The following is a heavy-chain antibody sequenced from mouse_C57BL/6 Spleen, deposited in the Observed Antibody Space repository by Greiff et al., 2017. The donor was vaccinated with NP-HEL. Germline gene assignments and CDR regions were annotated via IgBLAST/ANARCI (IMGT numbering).Heavy chain of an antibody. V-gene: IGHV1-72*01. D-gene: IGHD3-3*01. CDR3: ARKGTWAMDY. CDR1: GYTFTSYW. Sequence: QVQLKQPGAELVKPGASVKLSCKASGYTFTSYWMHWVKQRPGRGLEWIGRIDPNSGGTKYNEKFKSKATLTVDKPSSTAYMQLSSLTSEDSAVYYCARKGTWAMDYWGQGTSVTVSS. J-gene: IGHJ4*01. CDR2: IDPNSGGT.